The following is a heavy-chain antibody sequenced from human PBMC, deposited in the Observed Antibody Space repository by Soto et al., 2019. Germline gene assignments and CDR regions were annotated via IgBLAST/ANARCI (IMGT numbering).Heavy chain of an antibody. CDR2: ISGSGAGT. J-gene: IGHJ6*02. V-gene: IGHV3-23*01. CDR1: GFPFSSYA. CDR3: ANARYCSGGSCYGLPYYYGTYV. D-gene: IGHD2-15*01. Sequence: EVHLLESGGGLVQPGGSLRLSCAASGFPFSSYAMSWVRQAPGKGLEWVSGISGSGAGTYYADSVQGLFTISRDNSENTLYLVMNSLRAEDTAVYYCANARYCSGGSCYGLPYYYGTYVWGQGTTVTVSS.